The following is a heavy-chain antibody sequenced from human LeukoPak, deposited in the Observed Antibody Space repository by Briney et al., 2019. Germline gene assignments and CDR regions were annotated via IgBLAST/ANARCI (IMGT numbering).Heavy chain of an antibody. J-gene: IGHJ4*02. D-gene: IGHD3-22*01. V-gene: IGHV4-39*01. CDR3: ARRGPLYYYDSSGYYFDY. CDR1: GGSISSSSYY. Sequence: SETLSLTCTVSGGSISSSSYYWGWIRQPPGKGLEWIGSIYYSGSTYYNPSLKSRVTISVDTSKNQFSLKLSSVTAADTAVYYCARRGPLYYYDSSGYYFDYWGQGTLVTVSS. CDR2: IYYSGST.